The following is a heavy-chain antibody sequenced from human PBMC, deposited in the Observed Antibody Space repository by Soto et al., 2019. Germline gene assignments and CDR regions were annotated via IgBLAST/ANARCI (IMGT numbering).Heavy chain of an antibody. CDR2: IYHSGST. J-gene: IGHJ6*02. CDR1: GYSISSGYY. Sequence: SETLSLTCAVSGYSISSGYYWGWIRQPPGKGLEWIGSIYHSGSTYYNPSLKSRVTISVDTPKNQFSLKLSRLRSDDTAVYYCATTHLLLRKHYGMDVWGQGTTVTVS. CDR3: ATTHLLLRKHYGMDV. D-gene: IGHD3-22*01. V-gene: IGHV4-38-2*01.